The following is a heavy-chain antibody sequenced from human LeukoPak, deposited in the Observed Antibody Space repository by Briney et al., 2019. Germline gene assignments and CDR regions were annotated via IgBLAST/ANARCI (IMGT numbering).Heavy chain of an antibody. CDR3: AKDFGWAGTSNWFDP. CDR2: ISGSGGST. Sequence: GGSLRLSCAASVFTFSSYAMSWVRQAPGKGLEWVSAISGSGGSTYYADSVKGRFTISRDNSKNTLYLQMNSLRAEDTAVYYCAKDFGWAGTSNWFDPWGQGTLVTVSS. V-gene: IGHV3-23*01. D-gene: IGHD1-7*01. J-gene: IGHJ5*02. CDR1: VFTFSSYA.